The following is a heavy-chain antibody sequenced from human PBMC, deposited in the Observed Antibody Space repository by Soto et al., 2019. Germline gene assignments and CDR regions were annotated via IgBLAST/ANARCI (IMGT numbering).Heavy chain of an antibody. J-gene: IGHJ6*02. CDR1: GGTFSSYA. CDR3: ASEDSSGWSGHYYYGMDV. CDR2: IIPIFGTA. V-gene: IGHV1-69*06. Sequence: QVQLVQSGAEVKKPGSSVKVSCKASGGTFSSYAISWVRQAPGQGLEWMGGIIPIFGTANYAQKFQGRVTITADKSTSTAYMELSSLRSEDTAVYYCASEDSSGWSGHYYYGMDVWGQGTTVTVSS. D-gene: IGHD6-19*01.